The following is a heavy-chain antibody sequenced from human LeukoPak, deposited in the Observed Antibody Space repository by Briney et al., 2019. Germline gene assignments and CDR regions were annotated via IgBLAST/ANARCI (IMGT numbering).Heavy chain of an antibody. CDR2: IKQDGSVK. V-gene: IGHV3-7*01. J-gene: IGHJ5*02. Sequence: GGSLRLSCAASGFTFSSYWMSWVRQAPGKGLEWVANIKQDGSVKYYVDSVKGRFTISRDNAKNSLYLQMNSLRAEDTAVYYCARDIIVVVPAASWFDPWGQGTLVTVSS. CDR1: GFTFSSYW. D-gene: IGHD2-2*01. CDR3: ARDIIVVVPAASWFDP.